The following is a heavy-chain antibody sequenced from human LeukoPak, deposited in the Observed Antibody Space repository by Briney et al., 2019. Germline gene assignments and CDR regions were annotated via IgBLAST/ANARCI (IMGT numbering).Heavy chain of an antibody. CDR1: GGSISSYY. D-gene: IGHD5-18*01. CDR2: FSYSGIS. CDR3: ARDMVERDMVKSLGWFDP. J-gene: IGHJ5*02. Sequence: SETLSLTCTVSGGSISSYYWGWIRQPPGKGLEWIGHFSYSGISNYNPSLQSRVIISVDTFKNQFSLKLSSVTAADTAVYYCARDMVERDMVKSLGWFDPWGQGTLVTVSS. V-gene: IGHV4-59*01.